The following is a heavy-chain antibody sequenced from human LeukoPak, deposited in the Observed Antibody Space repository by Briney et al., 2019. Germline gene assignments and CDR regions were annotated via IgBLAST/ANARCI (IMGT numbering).Heavy chain of an antibody. CDR1: GFTFSSYA. CDR2: ISSDGSNK. Sequence: GRSLRLSCAASGFTFSSYAMHWVRQAPGKGLEWVAVISSDGSNKYYADSVKGRFTISRDNSKNTLYLQMNSLRAEDTAVYYCARGGDPQFDYWGQGTLVTVSS. J-gene: IGHJ4*02. V-gene: IGHV3-30-3*01. CDR3: ARGGDPQFDY. D-gene: IGHD7-27*01.